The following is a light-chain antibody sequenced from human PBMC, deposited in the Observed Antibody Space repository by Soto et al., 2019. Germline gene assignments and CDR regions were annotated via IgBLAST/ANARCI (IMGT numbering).Light chain of an antibody. CDR3: QQSYRTPRT. J-gene: IGKJ1*01. CDR1: QSISSY. Sequence: DIHMTQSPSSLYASVGDLFTIACRASQSISSYLNWYQQKPGKAPKLLSDAASSLQSWVPSRFSGSGSWTDCTLTISSLPPEDFATYYCQQSYRTPRTFGQGTKVDIK. CDR2: AAS. V-gene: IGKV1-39*01.